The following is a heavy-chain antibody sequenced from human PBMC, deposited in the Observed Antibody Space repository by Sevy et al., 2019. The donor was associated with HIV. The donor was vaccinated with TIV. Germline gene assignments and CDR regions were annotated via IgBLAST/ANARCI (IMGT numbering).Heavy chain of an antibody. D-gene: IGHD6-13*01. J-gene: IGHJ4*02. CDR2: IYTSGST. V-gene: IGHV4-61*02. CDR3: ARVGRIAAAGPYYFDY. Sequence: SETLSLTCTVSGGPISSGSYYWSWIRQPAGKGLEWIGRIYTSGSTNYNPSLKSRVTISVDTSKNQFSLKLSSVTAADTAVYYCARVGRIAAAGPYYFDYWGQGTLVTVSS. CDR1: GGPISSGSYY.